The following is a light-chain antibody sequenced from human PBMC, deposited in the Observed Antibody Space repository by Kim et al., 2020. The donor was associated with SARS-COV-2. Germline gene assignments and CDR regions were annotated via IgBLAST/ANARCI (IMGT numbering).Light chain of an antibody. J-gene: IGLJ2*01. V-gene: IGLV3-19*01. Sequence: ELTQDPAVSVALGQTVRITCQGDSLRSYYASWYQQKPGQAPVLVIYGKNNRPSGIPDRFSGSSSGNTASLTITGAQAEDEADYYCNSRDSSGNHVVFGGGTQLTVL. CDR3: NSRDSSGNHVV. CDR2: GKN. CDR1: SLRSYY.